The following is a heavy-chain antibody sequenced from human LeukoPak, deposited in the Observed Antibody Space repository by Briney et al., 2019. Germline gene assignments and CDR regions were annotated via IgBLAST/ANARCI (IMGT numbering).Heavy chain of an antibody. J-gene: IGHJ4*02. CDR1: GGTFSSYA. CDR2: IIPIFGTA. CDR3: ARDRNTIFGVVIPFDY. D-gene: IGHD3-3*01. V-gene: IGHV1-69*01. Sequence: SVKVSCKASGGTFSSYAISWVRQAPGQGLEWMGGIIPIFGTANYAQKFQGRVTIPADESTSTAYMELGSLRSEDTAVYYCARDRNTIFGVVIPFDYWGQGTLVTVSS.